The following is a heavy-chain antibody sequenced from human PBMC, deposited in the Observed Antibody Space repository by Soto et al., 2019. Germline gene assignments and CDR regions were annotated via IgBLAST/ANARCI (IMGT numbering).Heavy chain of an antibody. V-gene: IGHV1-18*01. CDR1: GYTFFTYD. D-gene: IGHD2-2*02. CDR2: ISTYSGDT. Sequence: ASVKVACKASGYTFFTYDISWVRQAPGQGLEWMGWISTYSGDTKYAQKFQGRVTMTTDTSTTTAYLELRSLRSDDTAVYYCARHTGPKTSENWFDPWGQGTLVTVSP. CDR3: ARHTGPKTSENWFDP. J-gene: IGHJ5*02.